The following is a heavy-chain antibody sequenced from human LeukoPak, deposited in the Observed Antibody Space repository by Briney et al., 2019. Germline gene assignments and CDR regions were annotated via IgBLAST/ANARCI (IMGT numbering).Heavy chain of an antibody. CDR3: AXXXXXPFDR. J-gene: IGHJ5*02. CDR2: VDSNGST. Sequence: SETLSLTCTVSGASVSSSHWNWIRQSPGKGLEWIANVDSNGSTKYNPSLRGRGTMSLDTSKNQFYLKLESVTAADTARYYCAXXXXXPFDRWXQGTPVTVSS. V-gene: IGHV4-59*02. CDR1: GASVSSSH.